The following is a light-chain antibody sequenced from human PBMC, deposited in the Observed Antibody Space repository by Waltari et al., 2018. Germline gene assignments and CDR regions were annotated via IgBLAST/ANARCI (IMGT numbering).Light chain of an antibody. V-gene: IGLV2-14*03. Sequence: QSALTQPASVSGSPGQSITISCTGTSSDVGGYNYVPWSQQHPGKAPKLMIYDVSNRPSGVSNRFSGSKSGNTASLTISGLQAEDEADYYCSSYTSSSTLEWVFGGGTKLTVL. CDR3: SSYTSSSTLEWV. CDR1: SSDVGGYNY. J-gene: IGLJ3*02. CDR2: DVS.